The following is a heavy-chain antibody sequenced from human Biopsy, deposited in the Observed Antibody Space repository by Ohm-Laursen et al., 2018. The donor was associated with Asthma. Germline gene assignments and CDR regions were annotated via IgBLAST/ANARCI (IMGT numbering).Heavy chain of an antibody. J-gene: IGHJ4*02. V-gene: IGHV4-39*01. Sequence: SDTMSLTCTVSGGSITSSSYYWGWIRQPPGKGMEWIGSMYHSGSPYYHPSLKIRATISVDTSKNQLSLKMSSVTAADTAVYFCVRHQYSSSWSTFDYWGQGALVTVSS. D-gene: IGHD3-22*01. CDR1: GGSITSSSYY. CDR2: MYHSGSP. CDR3: VRHQYSSSWSTFDY.